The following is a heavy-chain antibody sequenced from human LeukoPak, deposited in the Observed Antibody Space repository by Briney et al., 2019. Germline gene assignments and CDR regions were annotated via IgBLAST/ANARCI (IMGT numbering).Heavy chain of an antibody. CDR3: ARANYNWNYWDY. CDR2: INHSGST. D-gene: IGHD1-20*01. J-gene: IGHJ4*02. CDR1: GASISSSNYY. V-gene: IGHV4-39*07. Sequence: PSETLSLTCTVSGASISSSNYYWGWIRQSPGKGLEWIGEINHSGSTNYNPSLKSRVTVSVDTSKNQFSLKLSSVTAADTAVYYCARANYNWNYWDYWGQGTLVTVSS.